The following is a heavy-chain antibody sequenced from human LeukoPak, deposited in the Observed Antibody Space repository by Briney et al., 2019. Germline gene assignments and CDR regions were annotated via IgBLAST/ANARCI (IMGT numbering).Heavy chain of an antibody. J-gene: IGHJ4*02. CDR1: GGSISSSSYY. CDR2: NYYSGST. CDR3: ARHGAFFDY. Sequence: PSETLSLTCTVSGGSISSSSYYWGWIRQPPGKGLEWIGSNYYSGSTYYNPSLKSRVTISVDTSKNQFSLKLSSVTAADTAVYYCARHGAFFDYWGQGTLVTVSS. V-gene: IGHV4-39*01. D-gene: IGHD1-26*01.